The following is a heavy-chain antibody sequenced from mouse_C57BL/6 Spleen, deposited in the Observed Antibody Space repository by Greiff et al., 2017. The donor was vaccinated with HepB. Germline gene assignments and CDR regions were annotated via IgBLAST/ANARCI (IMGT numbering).Heavy chain of an antibody. J-gene: IGHJ2*01. V-gene: IGHV1-69*01. CDR3: AREGLLRYFDY. CDR1: GYTFTSYW. CDR2: IDPSDSYT. D-gene: IGHD1-1*01. Sequence: QVQLQQPGAELVMPGASVKLSCKASGYTFTSYWMHWVKQRPGQGLEWIGEIDPSDSYTNYNQKFKGKSTLTVDKSSSTAYMQLSSLTSEDSAVYYCAREGLLRYFDYRGQGTTLTVSS.